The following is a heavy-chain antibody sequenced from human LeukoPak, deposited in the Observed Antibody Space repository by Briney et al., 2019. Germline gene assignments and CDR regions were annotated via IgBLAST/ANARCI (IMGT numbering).Heavy chain of an antibody. CDR1: GYTFTSYG. V-gene: IGHV1-18*04. Sequence: GASVKVSCKASGYTFTSYGISWVQQAPGHGLEWMGWISAYNGNTNYAQKLQGRVTMTTDTSTSTAYMELRSLRSDGTAVYYCARVTIQYYFDYWGQGTLVTVSS. CDR3: ARVTIQYYFDY. CDR2: ISAYNGNT. D-gene: IGHD2-21*02. J-gene: IGHJ4*02.